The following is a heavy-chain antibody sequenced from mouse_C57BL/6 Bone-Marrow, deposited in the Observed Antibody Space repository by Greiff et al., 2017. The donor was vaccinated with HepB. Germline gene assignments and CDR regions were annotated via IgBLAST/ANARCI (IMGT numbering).Heavy chain of an antibody. Sequence: EVQRVESGGGLVKPGGSLKLSCAASGFTFSDYGMHWVRQAPEKGLEWVAYISSGSSTIYYADTVKGRFTISRDNAKNTLFLQMTSLRSEDTAMYYCARGPLISTTVVEGYYFDYWGQGTTLTVSS. D-gene: IGHD1-1*01. CDR3: ARGPLISTTVVEGYYFDY. V-gene: IGHV5-17*01. CDR2: ISSGSSTI. J-gene: IGHJ2*01. CDR1: GFTFSDYG.